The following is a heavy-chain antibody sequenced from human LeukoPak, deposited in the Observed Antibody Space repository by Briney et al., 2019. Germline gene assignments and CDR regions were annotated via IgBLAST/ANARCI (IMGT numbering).Heavy chain of an antibody. Sequence: SVKVSCKASGGTFSSYTISWVRQAPGQGLEWMGGIIPVFGIADYAQKFQGRVTITADESTSTAYMVLSSLRSEDTAVYYCARGSDIPVAGGYYYYMDVWGKGTTVTVSS. CDR2: IIPVFGIA. CDR1: GGTFSSYT. J-gene: IGHJ6*03. CDR3: ARGSDIPVAGGYYYYMDV. V-gene: IGHV1-69*13. D-gene: IGHD6-19*01.